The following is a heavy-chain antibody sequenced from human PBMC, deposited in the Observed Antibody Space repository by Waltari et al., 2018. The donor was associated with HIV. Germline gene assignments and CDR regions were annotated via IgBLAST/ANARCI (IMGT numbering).Heavy chain of an antibody. D-gene: IGHD4-4*01. CDR1: GGSMTSSSSY. CDR3: ARSFSGYSNYFDP. CDR2: MSYRGST. Sequence: QLQLQESGPGLVKSSETLSLTCTVSGGSMTSSSSYWGWLRQPPGKGLEWIGSMSYRGSTYNNASLRSRLTISVDTSKNQFSLKLTSVTAADTAMYYCARSFSGYSNYFDPWGQGTLVTVSS. J-gene: IGHJ5*02. V-gene: IGHV4-39*01.